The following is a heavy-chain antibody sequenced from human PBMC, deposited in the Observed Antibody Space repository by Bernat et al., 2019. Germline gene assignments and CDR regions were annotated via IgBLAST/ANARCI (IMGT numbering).Heavy chain of an antibody. J-gene: IGHJ5*02. D-gene: IGHD1-26*01. CDR1: GGSISSSSNY. V-gene: IGHV4-39*01. Sequence: QLQLQESGPGLVRPPETLSLTCTVSGGSISSSSNYWGWIRQPPGKGLEWIASIFYNGIAYYNPSLKSRVSLSVDTSKNQFSLKLTSLTAADTAVYYCARHSIGTYTNRFDPWGQGTLVTVYS. CDR2: IFYNGIA. CDR3: ARHSIGTYTNRFDP.